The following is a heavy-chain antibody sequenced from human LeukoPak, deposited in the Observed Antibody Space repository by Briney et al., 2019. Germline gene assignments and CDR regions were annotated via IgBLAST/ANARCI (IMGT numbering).Heavy chain of an antibody. J-gene: IGHJ4*02. CDR1: GFTFTNFG. CDR3: ARVWFGRWFYY. D-gene: IGHD3-16*01. CDR2: VSGGGGST. V-gene: IGHV3-23*01. Sequence: PGGSLRLSCAASGFTFTNFGMSWVRQAPGKGLEWVSAVSGGGGSTFYADSVKGRFTISRDNSKNTVYLQMNSLRAEDTAVYYCARVWFGRWFYYWGQGTLVTVSS.